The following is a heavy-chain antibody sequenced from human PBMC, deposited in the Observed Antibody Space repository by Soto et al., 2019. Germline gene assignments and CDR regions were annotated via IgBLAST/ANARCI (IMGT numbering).Heavy chain of an antibody. CDR1: GFTFSRFA. CDR3: AKSDCSGGSCYFPFDC. CDR2: FSGPGGGT. D-gene: IGHD2-15*01. J-gene: IGHJ4*02. V-gene: IGHV3-23*01. Sequence: PGGSLRLSCEASGFTFSRFAMSWVRQAPGKGLEWVSTFSGPGGGTYYADSVKGRFTISRDNFKSSLYLQMSNLRAEDTAIYYCAKSDCSGGSCYFPFDCWGQGTLVTVSS.